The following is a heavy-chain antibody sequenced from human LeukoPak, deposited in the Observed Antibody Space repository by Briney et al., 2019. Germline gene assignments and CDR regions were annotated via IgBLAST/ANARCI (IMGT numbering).Heavy chain of an antibody. Sequence: ASVKVSCEASGYTFTSYDINWVRQATGQGLEWMGWINPNSGGTNYAQKFQGRVTMTRDTSISTAYMELSRLRSGDTAVYYCARARGIVVVPAAIISGFDPWGQGTLVTVSS. CDR1: GYTFTSYD. CDR3: ARARGIVVVPAAIISGFDP. CDR2: INPNSGGT. V-gene: IGHV1-2*02. J-gene: IGHJ5*02. D-gene: IGHD2-2*01.